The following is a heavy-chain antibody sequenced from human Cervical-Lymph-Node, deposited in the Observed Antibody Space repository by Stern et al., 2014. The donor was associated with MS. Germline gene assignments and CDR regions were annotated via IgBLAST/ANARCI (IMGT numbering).Heavy chain of an antibody. D-gene: IGHD6-19*01. CDR3: AKAGAIAVAGTGFDY. CDR1: GFTFSSYG. CDR2: ISYDGSNK. Sequence: VQLVESGGDVVQPGRSLRLSCAASGFTFSSYGMHWVRQAPGKGLEWVAVISYDGSNKYYADSVKGRFTISRDNSQNTLYLQMNSLRAEDTAVYYCAKAGAIAVAGTGFDYWGQGTLVTVSS. V-gene: IGHV3-30*18. J-gene: IGHJ4*02.